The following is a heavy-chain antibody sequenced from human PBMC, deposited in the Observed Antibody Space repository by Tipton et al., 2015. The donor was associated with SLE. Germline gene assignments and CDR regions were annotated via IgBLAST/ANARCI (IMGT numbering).Heavy chain of an antibody. Sequence: TLSLTCAVSGGSITDNYWWSWVRQSPEKGLEWIGEIYHSGTTKYNPSLVSRVTMSVDTSKNQFSLRLSSVTAADTAVYYCARDFLRTYFEYWGQGALVTVSS. J-gene: IGHJ4*02. CDR3: ARDFLRTYFEY. CDR2: IYHSGTT. D-gene: IGHD2/OR15-2a*01. V-gene: IGHV4-4*02. CDR1: GGSITDNYW.